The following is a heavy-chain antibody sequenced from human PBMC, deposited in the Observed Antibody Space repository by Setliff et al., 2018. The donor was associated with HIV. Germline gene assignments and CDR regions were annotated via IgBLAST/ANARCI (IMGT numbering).Heavy chain of an antibody. Sequence: GGSLRLSCAASGFSFSDYGMHWVRQAPGKGLEWVAFIWYDGNNIKYADSVKGRFTISRDNSKNTLYLQMNSLRIEDSGAYYCASIELAAMVPVDYWGQGTLVTVSS. J-gene: IGHJ4*02. CDR2: IWYDGNNI. D-gene: IGHD5-18*01. V-gene: IGHV3-30*02. CDR1: GFSFSDYG. CDR3: ASIELAAMVPVDY.